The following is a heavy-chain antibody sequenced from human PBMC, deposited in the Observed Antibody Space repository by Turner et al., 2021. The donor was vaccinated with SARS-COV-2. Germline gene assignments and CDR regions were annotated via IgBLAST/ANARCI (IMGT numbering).Heavy chain of an antibody. CDR1: GLSFSSYG. Sequence: VQLLEFGGGVVQPGTSLRLSCAASGLSFSSYGMHWVRQAPGKGLEWVAVIWYDGSNKYYADSVKGRFTISRDKSKNTLYLQMNSLRAEDTAVYYCARDHYYDSSGYTLDAFDIWGQGTMVTISS. V-gene: IGHV3-33*01. CDR2: IWYDGSNK. D-gene: IGHD3-22*01. J-gene: IGHJ3*02. CDR3: ARDHYYDSSGYTLDAFDI.